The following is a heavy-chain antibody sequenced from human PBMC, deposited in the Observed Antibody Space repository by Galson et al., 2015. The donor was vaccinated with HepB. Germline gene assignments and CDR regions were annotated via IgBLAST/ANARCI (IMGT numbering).Heavy chain of an antibody. CDR3: ASEGYYGSGGKGTYYMDV. V-gene: IGHV1-18*01. J-gene: IGHJ6*03. Sequence: SVKVSCKASGYTFTSYGISWVRQAPGQGLEWMGWISAYNGNTNYAQKLQGRVTMTTDTSTSTAYMELRSLRSDDTAVYYCASEGYYGSGGKGTYYMDVWGKGTTVTVSS. D-gene: IGHD3-10*01. CDR1: GYTFTSYG. CDR2: ISAYNGNT.